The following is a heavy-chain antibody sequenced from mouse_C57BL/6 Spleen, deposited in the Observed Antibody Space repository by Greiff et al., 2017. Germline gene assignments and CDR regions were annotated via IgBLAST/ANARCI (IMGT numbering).Heavy chain of an antibody. CDR2: IDPSDSYT. CDR1: GYTFPSYW. Sequence: VQLQQPGAELVMPGASVKLSCKASGYTFPSYWMHWVKQRPGQGLGWIGEIDPSDSYTNYTQKFKGKSTLTVDKASSTAYMQLSSLTSEDSAVYYCARDYGSSYWYFDVWGTGTTVTVSS. V-gene: IGHV1-69*01. CDR3: ARDYGSSYWYFDV. D-gene: IGHD1-1*01. J-gene: IGHJ1*03.